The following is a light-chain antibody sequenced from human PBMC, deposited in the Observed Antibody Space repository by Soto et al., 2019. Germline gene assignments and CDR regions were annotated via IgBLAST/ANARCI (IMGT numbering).Light chain of an antibody. V-gene: IGKV3-15*01. CDR3: HQYGSSPPFT. CDR2: GAS. CDR1: QSVSSN. J-gene: IGKJ2*01. Sequence: EIVMTQSPATLSVSPGERATLSCRASQSVSSNLAWYQQKPGQAPRLLIYGASTRATGIPARFSGSGSGTEFTLTISSLQSEDFAVYYCHQYGSSPPFTFGLGTKLDIK.